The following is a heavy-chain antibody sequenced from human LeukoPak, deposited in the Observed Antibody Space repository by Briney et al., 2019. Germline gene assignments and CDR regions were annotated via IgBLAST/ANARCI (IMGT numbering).Heavy chain of an antibody. J-gene: IGHJ5*02. CDR3: ARSSSWSSQNWFDP. CDR2: IYYSGST. D-gene: IGHD6-13*01. Sequence: SQTLSLTCTVSGGSISSGGYYWSWIRQPPGKGLEWIGYIYYSGSTNYNPSLKSRVTISVDTSKNQFSLKLSSVTAADTAVYYCARSSSWSSQNWFDPWGQGTLVTVSS. CDR1: GGSISSGGYY. V-gene: IGHV4-61*08.